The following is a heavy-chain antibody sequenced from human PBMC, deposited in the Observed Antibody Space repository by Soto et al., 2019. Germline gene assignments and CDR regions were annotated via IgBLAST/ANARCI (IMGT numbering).Heavy chain of an antibody. D-gene: IGHD6-13*01. CDR1: GGSISTSNW. Sequence: QVQLQESGPGLVKPSGTLSLTCAVSGGSISTSNWWSWVRQPPGKGLEWIGEVYRTGSTNYNPSLEGRLSISVDKSKNQFSLKLPPVTAADTAVYYCARARATIAAAAIFDCWGQGTLVTVSS. V-gene: IGHV4-4*02. CDR2: VYRTGST. CDR3: ARARATIAAAAIFDC. J-gene: IGHJ4*02.